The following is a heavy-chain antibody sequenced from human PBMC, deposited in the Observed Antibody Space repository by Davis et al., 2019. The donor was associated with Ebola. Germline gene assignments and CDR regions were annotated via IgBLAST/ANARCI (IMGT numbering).Heavy chain of an antibody. J-gene: IGHJ4*02. V-gene: IGHV1-18*04. CDR1: GYTFTNYG. Sequence: ASVKVSCKASGYTFTNYGITWVRQAPGQGLEWMGWINPHNGNTNYAQNVQGRVTLTTDTSTSTAYMEVGSLRSDDTAVYYCARLDSGSYGGLDYWGQGTLVTVSS. CDR2: INPHNGNT. D-gene: IGHD1-26*01. CDR3: ARLDSGSYGGLDY.